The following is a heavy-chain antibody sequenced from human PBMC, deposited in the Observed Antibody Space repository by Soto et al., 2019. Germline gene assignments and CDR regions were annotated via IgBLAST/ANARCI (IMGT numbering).Heavy chain of an antibody. J-gene: IGHJ5*02. Sequence: ASVKVSCKASGFTFTSSAMQWVRQARGQRLEWIGWIVVGSGNTNYAQKFQERVTITRDMSTSTAYMELSSLRSEDTAVYYCAVTSTYYDILTGHPQFDPWGQGTLVTVSS. CDR3: AVTSTYYDILTGHPQFDP. CDR2: IVVGSGNT. CDR1: GFTFTSSA. V-gene: IGHV1-58*02. D-gene: IGHD3-9*01.